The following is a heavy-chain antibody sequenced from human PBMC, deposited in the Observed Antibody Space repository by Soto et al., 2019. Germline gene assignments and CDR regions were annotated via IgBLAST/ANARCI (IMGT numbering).Heavy chain of an antibody. J-gene: IGHJ5*02. Sequence: SETLSLICTVSGGAVSSGTYYWSWIRQPPGKGLEWIGHIYFTGSTNYNPSLKSRVTMSLDTSRNQFSLKLSSVTAADTAVYYCTRGPPRVQWFDPWGLGTLVTVSS. V-gene: IGHV4-61*01. CDR1: GGAVSSGTYY. CDR3: TRGPPRVQWFDP. CDR2: IYFTGST.